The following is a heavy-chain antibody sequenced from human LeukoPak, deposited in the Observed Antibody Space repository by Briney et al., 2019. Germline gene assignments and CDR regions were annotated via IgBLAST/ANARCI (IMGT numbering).Heavy chain of an antibody. V-gene: IGHV1-2*02. CDR1: GYTLTELS. CDR3: ARDGDYGTGSYYRGCIDS. CDR2: IHPRSGDT. Sequence: ASVKLSSKVSGYTLTELSMHWVRQAPGPGLEWMGWIHPRSGDTTYAQKFQGRITLTRDTSISTAYMDLSSLRSDDTAVYYCARDGDYGTGSYYRGCIDSWGQGTPVTVSP. D-gene: IGHD3-10*01. J-gene: IGHJ4*02.